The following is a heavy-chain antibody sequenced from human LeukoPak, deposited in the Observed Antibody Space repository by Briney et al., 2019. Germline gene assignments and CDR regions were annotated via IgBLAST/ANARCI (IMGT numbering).Heavy chain of an antibody. CDR3: AGVGGSGWPRGNLDY. D-gene: IGHD6-19*01. CDR1: GGSISSSSYY. Sequence: PSETLSLTCTISGGSISSSSYYWGWIRQPPGKGLEWIGSIYYSGSTHHNPSLKSRVTISVDTSKNQFSLKLTSVTAADTAVYYCAGVGGSGWPRGNLDYWGQGTLVTVSS. CDR2: IYYSGST. V-gene: IGHV4-39*07. J-gene: IGHJ4*02.